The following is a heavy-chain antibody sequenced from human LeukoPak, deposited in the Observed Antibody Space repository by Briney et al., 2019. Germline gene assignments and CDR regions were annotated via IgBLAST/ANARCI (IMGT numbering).Heavy chain of an antibody. D-gene: IGHD4-17*01. J-gene: IGHJ4*02. CDR3: ARDFDGPRASDY. CDR2: TNTDGSYS. CDR1: GFTFSYFW. Sequence: PGESLRLSCAASGFTFSYFWMHWFRQTPGKGLVWVSCTNTDGSYSSYADSVKGRFTISRDNVRNTLYLQMSSLRAEDSAVYYCARDFDGPRASDYWGQGIPVTVSS. V-gene: IGHV3-74*01.